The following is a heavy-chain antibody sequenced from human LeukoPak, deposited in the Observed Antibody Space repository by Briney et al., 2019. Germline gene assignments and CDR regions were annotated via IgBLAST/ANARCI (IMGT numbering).Heavy chain of an antibody. V-gene: IGHV4-34*01. D-gene: IGHD3-22*01. CDR3: ARTYYYDSSGYYYSDY. Sequence: SETLSLACAVYGGSFSGYYWSWLRQPPGKGLEWIGEINHSGSTNYNPSLKSRVTISVDTSKNQFSLKLSSVTAADTAVYYCARTYYYDSSGYYYSDYWGQGTLVIVSS. CDR2: INHSGST. CDR1: GGSFSGYY. J-gene: IGHJ4*02.